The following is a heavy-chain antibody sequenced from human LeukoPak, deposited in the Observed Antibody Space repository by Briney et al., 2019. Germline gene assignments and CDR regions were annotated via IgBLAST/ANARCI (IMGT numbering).Heavy chain of an antibody. D-gene: IGHD6-19*01. CDR1: GFTFSSYP. V-gene: IGHV3-21*01. J-gene: IGHJ3*02. CDR2: VRSGSTYI. CDR3: ARDWVNYSSGRPAAFDI. Sequence: GGSLRLSCAASGFTFSSYPMNWVRQAPGKGLEWVSYVRSGSTYIFYGDSVKSRCTISRDNGKNSLYLQMNNLRAEDTAVYYCARDWVNYSSGRPAAFDIWGQGTMVTVSS.